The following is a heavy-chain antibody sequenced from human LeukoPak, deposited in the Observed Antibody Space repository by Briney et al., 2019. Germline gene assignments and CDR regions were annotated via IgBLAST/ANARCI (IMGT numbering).Heavy chain of an antibody. CDR2: INHSGST. J-gene: IGHJ5*02. D-gene: IGHD3-3*01. V-gene: IGHV4-34*01. CDR3: ARGRPGITIFGVVIPLGWFDP. Sequence: SETLSLTCAVYGGSFSGYYWSWIRQPPGKGLEWIGEINHSGSTNYNPSLKGRVTISVDTSKNQFSLKLSSVTAADTAVYYCARGRPGITIFGVVIPLGWFDPWGQGTLVTVSS. CDR1: GGSFSGYY.